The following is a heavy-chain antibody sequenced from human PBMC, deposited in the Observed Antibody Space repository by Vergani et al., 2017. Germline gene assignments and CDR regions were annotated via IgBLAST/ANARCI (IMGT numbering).Heavy chain of an antibody. CDR2: IFSNDEK. CDR3: ARRSGDGFGNYYFDY. D-gene: IGHD3-10*01. Sequence: QVTLKESGPVLVKPTETLTLTCTVSGFSLSNARMGVSWIRQPPGKALEWLAHIFSNDEKSYSTSLKSRLTISKDTSKSQVVLTMTNMDPVDTATYYCARRSGDGFGNYYFDYWGQGTLVTVSS. J-gene: IGHJ4*02. V-gene: IGHV2-26*01. CDR1: GFSLSNARMG.